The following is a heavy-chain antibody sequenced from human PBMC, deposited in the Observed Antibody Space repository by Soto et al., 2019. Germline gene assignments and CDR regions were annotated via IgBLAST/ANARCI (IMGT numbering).Heavy chain of an antibody. J-gene: IGHJ6*02. D-gene: IGHD2-8*01. V-gene: IGHV3-23*01. Sequence: GGSLRLSCAASGFTFSSYAMSWVRQAPGKGLEWVSAISGSGGSTYYADSVKGRFTISRDNSKNTLYLQMNSLRAEDTAVYYCAKDRVRYCTNGVCYTVLDGMDVWGQGTTVTVSS. CDR2: ISGSGGST. CDR3: AKDRVRYCTNGVCYTVLDGMDV. CDR1: GFTFSSYA.